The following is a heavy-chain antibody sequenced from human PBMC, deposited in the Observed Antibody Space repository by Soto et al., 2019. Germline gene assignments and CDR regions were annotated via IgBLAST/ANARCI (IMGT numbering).Heavy chain of an antibody. CDR3: ARAALGPFDP. CDR2: ISSSSSTI. CDR1: GFTFSSYS. V-gene: IGHV3-48*01. J-gene: IGHJ5*02. Sequence: EVQLVESGGGLVQPGGSLSLSCAASGFTFSSYSMNWVRQAPGKGLEWVSYISSSSSTIYYADSVKGRFTISRDNAKNSLYLQMNSLRAEDTAVYYCARAALGPFDPWGQGTLVTVSS.